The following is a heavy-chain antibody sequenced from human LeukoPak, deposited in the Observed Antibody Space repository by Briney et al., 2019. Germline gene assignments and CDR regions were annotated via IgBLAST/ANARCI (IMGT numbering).Heavy chain of an antibody. Sequence: PGGSLILSCAASGFTFSSYAMSWVRQAPGKGLEWVSAISGSGVSTYYADSVKGRFTISRDNSKNTLYLQMNSLRAEDTAVYYCAKGGTYYYDSSGYYYEPTINIWGQGILVTVSS. J-gene: IGHJ4*02. CDR3: AKGGTYYYDSSGYYYEPTINI. V-gene: IGHV3-23*01. CDR2: ISGSGVST. CDR1: GFTFSSYA. D-gene: IGHD3-22*01.